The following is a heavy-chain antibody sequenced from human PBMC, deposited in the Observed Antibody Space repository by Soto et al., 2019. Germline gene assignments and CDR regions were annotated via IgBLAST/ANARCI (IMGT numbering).Heavy chain of an antibody. Sequence: RASVKVSCKASGYTFTSYAMHWVRQAPGQRLEWMGWINAGNGNTKYSQKFQGRVTITRDTSASTAYMELSSLRSEDMAVYYCARDQDYGDSYFDYWGQGTLVTVSS. V-gene: IGHV1-3*01. CDR3: ARDQDYGDSYFDY. J-gene: IGHJ4*02. CDR2: INAGNGNT. CDR1: GYTFTSYA. D-gene: IGHD4-17*01.